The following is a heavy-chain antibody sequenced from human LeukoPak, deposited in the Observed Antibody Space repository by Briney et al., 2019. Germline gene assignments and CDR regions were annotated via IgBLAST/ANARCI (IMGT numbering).Heavy chain of an antibody. Sequence: SQTLSLTCTVSGGSISSYYWSWIRQPAGKGLEWIGRIYTSGSTTYNPSLKSRVTMSVDTSKNQFSLKLSSVTAADTAVYYCARDSGTTGEVKFDPWGQGTLVTVSS. D-gene: IGHD3-10*01. CDR2: IYTSGST. CDR1: GGSISSYY. V-gene: IGHV4-4*07. CDR3: ARDSGTTGEVKFDP. J-gene: IGHJ5*02.